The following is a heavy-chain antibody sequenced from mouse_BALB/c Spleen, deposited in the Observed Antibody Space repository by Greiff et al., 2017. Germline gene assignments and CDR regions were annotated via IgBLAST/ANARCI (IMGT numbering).Heavy chain of an antibody. CDR2: ISSGGST. V-gene: IGHV5-6-5*01. CDR1: GFTFSSYA. J-gene: IGHJ1*01. CDR3: ARGGITTRHFDV. Sequence: EVKLMESGGGLVKPGGSLKLSCAASGFTFSSYAMSWVRQTPEKRLEWVASISSGGSTYYPDSVKGRFTISRDNARNILYLQMSSLRSEDTAMYYSARGGITTRHFDVWGAGTTVTVSS. D-gene: IGHD2-4*01.